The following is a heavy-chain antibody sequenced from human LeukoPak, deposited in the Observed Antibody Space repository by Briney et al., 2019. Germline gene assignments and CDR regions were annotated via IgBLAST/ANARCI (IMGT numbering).Heavy chain of an antibody. D-gene: IGHD1-26*01. J-gene: IGHJ4*02. CDR3: AGDRATSYFDY. Sequence: GGSLRLSCAASGFTFRSHGMHWVRQAPGKGLEWVAFIWYDGSNKYYTDYVKGRFTISRDNSKNTLYLQMNSLRAEDTAVYYCAGDRATSYFDYWGQGALVIVSS. V-gene: IGHV3-33*01. CDR1: GFTFRSHG. CDR2: IWYDGSNK.